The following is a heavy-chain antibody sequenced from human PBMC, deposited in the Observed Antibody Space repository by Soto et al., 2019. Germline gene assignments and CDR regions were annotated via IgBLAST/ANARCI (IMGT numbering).Heavy chain of an antibody. CDR2: ISSTSTYI. CDR1: GFTFSDNS. V-gene: IGHV3-21*01. Sequence: EVQLVESGGGLVKPGGSLRLSCAASGFTFSDNSMKWVRQAPGKGLEWVSSISSTSTYIFYADSLKGRFTISRDNAKNSLYLQMNSLRAEDTAVYYCARQRGGREGDYWGQGTLVTVSS. J-gene: IGHJ4*02. D-gene: IGHD1-26*01. CDR3: ARQRGGREGDY.